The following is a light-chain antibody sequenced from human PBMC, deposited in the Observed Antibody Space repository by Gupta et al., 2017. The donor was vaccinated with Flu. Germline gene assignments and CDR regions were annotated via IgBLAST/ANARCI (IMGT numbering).Light chain of an antibody. CDR3: LQDNRYPLT. J-gene: IGKJ4*01. V-gene: IGKV1-6*01. CDR1: QAIRID. Sequence: PSPLYASVGDRGTITCRASQAIRIDLNWYQQKPGKAPKLLIYDASTIQSGVPSRFSGSGSGTDFTLTITSLQPGDFATYYCLQDNRYPLTFGGGTKVEIK. CDR2: DAS.